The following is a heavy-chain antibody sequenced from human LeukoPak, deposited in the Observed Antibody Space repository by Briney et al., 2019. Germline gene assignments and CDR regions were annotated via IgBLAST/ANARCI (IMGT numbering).Heavy chain of an antibody. Sequence: SETLSLTCTVSGGSVSSGSYYWSWIRQPPGKGLEWIGYIYYSGSTNYNPSLKSRVTISVDTSKNQFSLKLSSVTAADTAVYYCASYSSGWPLGYYGMDVWGQGTTVTVSS. V-gene: IGHV4-61*01. CDR2: IYYSGST. CDR3: ASYSSGWPLGYYGMDV. J-gene: IGHJ6*02. CDR1: GGSVSSGSYY. D-gene: IGHD6-19*01.